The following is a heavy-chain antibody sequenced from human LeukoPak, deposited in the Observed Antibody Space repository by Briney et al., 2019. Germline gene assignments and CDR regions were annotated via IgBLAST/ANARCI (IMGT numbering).Heavy chain of an antibody. CDR2: IYHSGST. J-gene: IGHJ4*02. Sequence: PSETLSLTCAVSGDSITSSNWWSWVRQPPGKGLEWIGEIYHSGSTSYNPSPRSRVTMSLDKSKNQFSLKLSSVTAADTAVYYCARRRDSSGYFGAHYWGQGTLVAVSS. CDR1: GDSITSSNW. CDR3: ARRRDSSGYFGAHY. D-gene: IGHD3-22*01. V-gene: IGHV4-4*02.